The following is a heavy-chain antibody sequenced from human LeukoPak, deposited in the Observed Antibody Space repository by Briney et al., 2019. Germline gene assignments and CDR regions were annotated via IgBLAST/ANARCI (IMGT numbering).Heavy chain of an antibody. CDR1: GFTFSSYG. J-gene: IGHJ4*02. CDR2: IQREGSDK. CDR3: ATAGTQQWLLYVGVY. V-gene: IGHV3-30*02. D-gene: IGHD6-19*01. Sequence: GGSLRLSCAASGFTFSSYGMHWVRQAPGKGLEWVALIQREGSDKYADSVKGRFAISRDNSKNTLYLQMNSLRAEDTAVYYCATAGTQQWLLYVGVYWGQGALVTVSS.